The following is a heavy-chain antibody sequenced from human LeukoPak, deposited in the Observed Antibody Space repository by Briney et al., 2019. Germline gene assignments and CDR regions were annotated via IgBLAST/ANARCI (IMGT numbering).Heavy chain of an antibody. Sequence: SGTLSLTCAGSGCTISSSHLWRLDRQPPGKGLEWIGVIYHSGSTNYNPALKSRVIISVDKYTNQYSLKLSSVTAADTTVYYCARIVVVPAATHYNWFDPWGQGTLVTVSS. CDR2: IYHSGST. CDR3: ARIVVVPAATHYNWFDP. D-gene: IGHD2-2*01. J-gene: IGHJ5*02. CDR1: GCTISSSHL. V-gene: IGHV4-4*02.